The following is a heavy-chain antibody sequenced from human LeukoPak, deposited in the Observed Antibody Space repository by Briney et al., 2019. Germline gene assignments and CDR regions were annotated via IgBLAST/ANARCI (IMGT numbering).Heavy chain of an antibody. CDR1: GFTFSDYY. V-gene: IGHV3-66*01. Sequence: GGSLRLSCAASGFTFSDYYMSWVRQAPGKGLEWVSVIYSGGSTYYADSVKGRFTISRDNSKNTLYLQMNSLRAEDTAVYYCAREGGGNYFDYWGQGTLVTVSS. CDR2: IYSGGST. D-gene: IGHD2-15*01. J-gene: IGHJ4*02. CDR3: AREGGGNYFDY.